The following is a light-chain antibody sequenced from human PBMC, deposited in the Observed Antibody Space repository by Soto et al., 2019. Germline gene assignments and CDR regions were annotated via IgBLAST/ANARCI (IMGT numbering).Light chain of an antibody. J-gene: IGKJ3*01. V-gene: IGKV3-20*01. CDR1: QSVSSNY. CDR2: GAS. CDR3: QQYSSPPRT. Sequence: EIVLTQSPGTLSLSPGERATLSCRASQSVSSNYLAWFQQKPGQAPRLLIYGASSRATGIPDRFSGSGSGTDFTLTISRLEPEDFAVYYCQQYSSPPRTFGPGNKVDIK.